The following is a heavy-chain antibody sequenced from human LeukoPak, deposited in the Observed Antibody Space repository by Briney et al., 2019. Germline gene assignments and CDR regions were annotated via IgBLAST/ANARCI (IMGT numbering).Heavy chain of an antibody. V-gene: IGHV4-59*08. J-gene: IGHJ1*01. Sequence: SETLSLTCTVSGGSISSYYWSWIRQPPGKGLEWIGYIYYSGSTYYNPSLKSRVTISVDTSKNQFSLKLSSVTAADTAVYYCARGGVVVPAAIEHFQHWGQGTLVTVSS. CDR1: GGSISSYY. CDR2: IYYSGST. CDR3: ARGGVVVPAAIEHFQH. D-gene: IGHD2-2*01.